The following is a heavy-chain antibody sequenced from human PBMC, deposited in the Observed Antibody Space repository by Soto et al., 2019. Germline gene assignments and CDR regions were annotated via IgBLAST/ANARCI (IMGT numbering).Heavy chain of an antibody. Sequence: QVQLVESGGGVVQPGRSLRLSCAASGFTFSSYGMHWVRQAPGKGLEWVAVIWYDGSNKYYADSVKGRFTISRDNSKNTLNLQMNSLRAEDTAVYYCASLAVADDYWGQGTLVTVSS. CDR3: ASLAVADDY. V-gene: IGHV3-33*01. J-gene: IGHJ4*02. CDR1: GFTFSSYG. D-gene: IGHD6-19*01. CDR2: IWYDGSNK.